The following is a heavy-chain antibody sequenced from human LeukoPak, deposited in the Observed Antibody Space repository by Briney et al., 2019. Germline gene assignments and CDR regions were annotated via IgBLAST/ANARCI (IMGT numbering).Heavy chain of an antibody. CDR2: IGTAGDT. CDR3: AKHMWDAAPPTAVTCDY. J-gene: IGHJ4*02. D-gene: IGHD4-17*01. CDR1: GFTFSSYD. Sequence: GGSLRLSCAASGFTFSSYDMHWVRQATGKGLEWVSAIGTAGDTYYPGSVKGRFTISRDNSKKTLYLQMDSLRAEDTAVYFCAKHMWDAAPPTAVTCDYWGQGILVTVSS. V-gene: IGHV3-13*01.